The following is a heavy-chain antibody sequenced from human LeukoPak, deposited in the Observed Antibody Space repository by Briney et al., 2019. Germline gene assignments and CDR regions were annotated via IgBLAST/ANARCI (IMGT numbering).Heavy chain of an antibody. J-gene: IGHJ4*02. D-gene: IGHD2-2*01. CDR1: GFTFSTYY. CDR3: ARERYCTSATCYVGTPFDY. Sequence: GGSLRLSCAASGFTFSTYYMTWVRQAPGQGLEWVAGIKQDGSENYYVDSVKGRFTISRDNSKSSLSLQMNSLRAEDTALYFCARERYCTSATCYVGTPFDYWGQGTLVTVSS. V-gene: IGHV3-7*01. CDR2: IKQDGSEN.